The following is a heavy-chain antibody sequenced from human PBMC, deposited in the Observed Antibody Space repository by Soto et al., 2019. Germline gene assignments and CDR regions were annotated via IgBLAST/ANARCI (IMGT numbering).Heavy chain of an antibody. CDR1: GGSISSGGYY. Sequence: QVQLQESGPGLVKPSQTLSLTCTVSGGSISSGGYYWSWIRQHPGKGLEWIGYIYYSGSTYYNPSLKIRVTISVDTSKNQFSLKLCSVTAADTAVYYCAGDYCSSTSGCLDPWGQGTLVTVSS. D-gene: IGHD2-2*01. J-gene: IGHJ5*02. CDR3: AGDYCSSTSGCLDP. CDR2: IYYSGST. V-gene: IGHV4-31*03.